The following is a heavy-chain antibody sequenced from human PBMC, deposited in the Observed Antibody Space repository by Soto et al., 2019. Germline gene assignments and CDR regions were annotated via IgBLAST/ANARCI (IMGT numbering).Heavy chain of an antibody. CDR1: GFTFSSYG. V-gene: IGHV3-30*03. Sequence: GGSLRLSCAAPGFTFSSYGMHWVRQAPGKGLEWVAVISYDGSNKYYADSVKGRFTISRDNSKNTLYLQMNSLRAEDTAVYYCARAAMVIFFDYWGQGTLVTVSS. CDR3: ARAAMVIFFDY. J-gene: IGHJ4*02. D-gene: IGHD5-18*01. CDR2: ISYDGSNK.